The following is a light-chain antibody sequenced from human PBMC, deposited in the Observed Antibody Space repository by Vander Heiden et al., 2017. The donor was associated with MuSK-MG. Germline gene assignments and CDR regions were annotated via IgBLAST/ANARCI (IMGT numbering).Light chain of an antibody. CDR3: QQSYS. J-gene: IGKJ4*01. CDR1: QSISSY. CDR2: AAS. V-gene: IGKV1-39*01. Sequence: DIQMTQSPSSLSASVGDRVTITCRASQSISSYLNWYQQKPGKAPKLLIYAASSLQSGVPSRFSSSGSGTDFTLTISSLQPEDFATYYCQQSYSVGGGTKVEIK.